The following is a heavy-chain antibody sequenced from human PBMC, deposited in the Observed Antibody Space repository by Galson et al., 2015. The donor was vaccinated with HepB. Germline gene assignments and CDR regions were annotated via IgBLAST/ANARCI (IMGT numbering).Heavy chain of an antibody. CDR2: ISYDGSNK. CDR3: ARKDYGDYGPYYYYYMDV. D-gene: IGHD4-17*01. J-gene: IGHJ6*03. CDR1: GFTFSSYA. Sequence: SLRLSCAASGFTFSSYAMHWVRQAPGKGLEWVAVISYDGSNKYYADSVKGRFTISRDNSKNTLYLQMNSLRAEDTAVYYCARKDYGDYGPYYYYYMDVWGKGTTVTVSS. V-gene: IGHV3-30-3*01.